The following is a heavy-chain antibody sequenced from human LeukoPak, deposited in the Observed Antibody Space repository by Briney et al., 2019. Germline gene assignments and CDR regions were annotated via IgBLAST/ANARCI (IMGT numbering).Heavy chain of an antibody. V-gene: IGHV3-23*01. Sequence: PGGSLRLSCTASGFTFSSYAMSWVRQAPGKGLEWVSAILASGSSMYYADSVRGRFTISRDNSKNTLYLRMNSLRAEDTAVYYCAKNYYDSSGPWVWFFDLWGRGTLVTVSS. CDR2: ILASGSSM. D-gene: IGHD3-22*01. CDR1: GFTFSSYA. CDR3: AKNYYDSSGPWVWFFDL. J-gene: IGHJ2*01.